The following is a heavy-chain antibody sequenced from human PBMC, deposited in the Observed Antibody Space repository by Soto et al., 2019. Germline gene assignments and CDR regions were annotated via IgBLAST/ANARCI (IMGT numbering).Heavy chain of an antibody. CDR2: ISNSGGT. J-gene: IGHJ4*02. Sequence: SETLSLTCTVSGDSISSYYWSWVRQPPGQGLEWIGYISNSGGTNVNPSLKGRVTLSVDASMNQFSLRLSSVTAADTAVYFCSRVFGAYWYFDYWGRGTLVTVSS. CDR3: SRVFGAYWYFDY. CDR1: GDSISSYY. D-gene: IGHD2-8*02. V-gene: IGHV4-59*01.